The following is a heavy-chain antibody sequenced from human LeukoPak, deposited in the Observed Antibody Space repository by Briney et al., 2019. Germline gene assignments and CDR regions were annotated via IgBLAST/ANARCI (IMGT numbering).Heavy chain of an antibody. CDR1: GFTFSDYY. V-gene: IGHV3-23*01. Sequence: GGSLRLSCAASGFTFSDYYMSWVRQAPGKGLEWVSAISGSGGSTYYADSVKGRFTISRDNSKNTLYLQMNSLRAKDTAVYYCAKDMGYYGSGSYYNPDYWGQGTLVTVSS. D-gene: IGHD3-10*01. J-gene: IGHJ4*02. CDR3: AKDMGYYGSGSYYNPDY. CDR2: ISGSGGST.